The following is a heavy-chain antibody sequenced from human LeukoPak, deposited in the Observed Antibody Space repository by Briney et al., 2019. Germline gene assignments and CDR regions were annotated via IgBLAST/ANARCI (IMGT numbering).Heavy chain of an antibody. CDR3: ARQGVATAIDY. V-gene: IGHV4-4*07. Sequence: PSETLSLSCTVSGGSISNYYWSWIRQPAGKGLEWIGRISASGNTNYNPSLKSRVTMSVDTSMNLFALKLSSVTAADTAVYYCARQGVATAIDYWGQGTLVTVSS. J-gene: IGHJ4*02. CDR1: GGSISNYY. CDR2: ISASGNT. D-gene: IGHD2-21*02.